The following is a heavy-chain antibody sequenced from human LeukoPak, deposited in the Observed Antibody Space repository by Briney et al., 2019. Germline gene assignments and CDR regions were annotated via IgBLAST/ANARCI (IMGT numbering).Heavy chain of an antibody. CDR2: INPNSGGT. V-gene: IGHV1-2*02. CDR1: GYTFTGYY. J-gene: IGHJ4*02. Sequence: ASVKVSCKASGYTFTGYYMHWVRQAPGQGLEWMGWINPNSGGTNYAQKFQGRVTMTRGTSISTAYMELSRLRSDDTAVYYCALRGDVCSGGSCYSFSFDYWGQGTLVTVSS. CDR3: ALRGDVCSGGSCYSFSFDY. D-gene: IGHD2-15*01.